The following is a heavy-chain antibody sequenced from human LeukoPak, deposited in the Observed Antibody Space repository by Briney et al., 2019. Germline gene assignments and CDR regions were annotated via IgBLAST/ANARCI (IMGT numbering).Heavy chain of an antibody. CDR1: GGSISSSSYY. D-gene: IGHD2-2*02. CDR2: IYYSGST. J-gene: IGHJ4*02. CDR3: AREARGYCSSTSCYNVDY. V-gene: IGHV4-39*02. Sequence: SETLSLTCTVSGGSISSSSYYWGWIRQPPGKGLEWIGSIYYSGSTYYNPSLKSRVTISLDTSKRQFSLKLSSVTAADTAVYYCAREARGYCSSTSCYNVDYWGQGTLVTVSS.